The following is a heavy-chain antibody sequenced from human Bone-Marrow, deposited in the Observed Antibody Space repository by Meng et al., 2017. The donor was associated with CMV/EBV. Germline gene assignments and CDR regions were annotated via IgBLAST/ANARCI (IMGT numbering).Heavy chain of an antibody. D-gene: IGHD2-15*01. CDR3: ASAYCSGGSPSCYYYYYGMDV. CDR2: IYDSGTT. CDR1: GVSVRSGSHH. J-gene: IGHJ6*02. Sequence: SETLSLTCTVSGVSVRSGSHHWSWFRQPPGKGLEWIGYIYDSGTTNYNPSLKSRVSISVDTSKNHFSLKLSSVTAADTAVYYCASAYCSGGSPSCYYYYYGMDVWGQGTTVTVSS. V-gene: IGHV4-61*03.